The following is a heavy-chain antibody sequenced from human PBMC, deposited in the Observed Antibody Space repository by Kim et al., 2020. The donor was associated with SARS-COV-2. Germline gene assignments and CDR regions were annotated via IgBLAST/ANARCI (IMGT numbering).Heavy chain of an antibody. J-gene: IGHJ3*02. Sequence: GGSLRLSCTASGFTFGDYAMSWFRQAPGKGLEWVGFIRSKAYGGTTEYAASVKGRFTISRDDSKSIAYLQMNSLKTEDTAVYYCTREWGKYYRGIDAFDIWGQGTMVTVSS. CDR3: TREWGKYYRGIDAFDI. V-gene: IGHV3-49*03. D-gene: IGHD2-8*01. CDR2: IRSKAYGGTT. CDR1: GFTFGDYA.